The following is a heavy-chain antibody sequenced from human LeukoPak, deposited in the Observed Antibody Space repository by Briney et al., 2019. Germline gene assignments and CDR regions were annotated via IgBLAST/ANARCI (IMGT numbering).Heavy chain of an antibody. CDR2: ISTGSSYI. CDR3: ARRGIWDYSMDV. D-gene: IGHD2/OR15-2a*01. CDR1: GFTFSKHS. Sequence: GGSLRLSCAASGFTFSKHSMNWVRLAPGKGLEWVSSISTGSSYIYYADSVKGRFTITRDNAKNSLYLQMNSLRAEDTAMYYCARRGIWDYSMDVWGQGTTVTASS. V-gene: IGHV3-21*01. J-gene: IGHJ6*02.